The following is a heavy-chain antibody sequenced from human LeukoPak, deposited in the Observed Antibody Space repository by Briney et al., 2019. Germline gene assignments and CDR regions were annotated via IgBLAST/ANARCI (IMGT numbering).Heavy chain of an antibody. D-gene: IGHD3-22*01. CDR3: ARVLPRGFDSSGYSSYYFDY. V-gene: IGHV1-69*06. J-gene: IGHJ4*02. CDR1: GGTFSSYA. CDR2: IIPIFGTA. Sequence: RASVKVSCKASGGTFSSYAISWVRQAPGQGLEWMGGIIPIFGTANYAQKFQGRVTITADKSTSTAYMELSSLRSEDTAVYYCARVLPRGFDSSGYSSYYFDYWGQGTLVTVSS.